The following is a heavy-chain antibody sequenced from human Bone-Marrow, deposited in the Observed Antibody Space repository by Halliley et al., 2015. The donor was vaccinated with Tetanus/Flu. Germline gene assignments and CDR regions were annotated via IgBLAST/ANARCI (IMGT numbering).Heavy chain of an antibody. CDR2: IYYSGST. V-gene: IGHV4-59*01. D-gene: IGHD3-10*01. Sequence: TLSLTCTISGGSINKYYWSWIRQPPGKGLEWIGYIYYSGSTNYNPSLKSRVTISVDTSKNQFSLKLSSVTAADTAVYYCARVASDYYGSGSYYYIDYWGQGTLVTVSS. CDR3: ARVASDYYGSGSYYYIDY. J-gene: IGHJ4*02. CDR1: GGSINKYY.